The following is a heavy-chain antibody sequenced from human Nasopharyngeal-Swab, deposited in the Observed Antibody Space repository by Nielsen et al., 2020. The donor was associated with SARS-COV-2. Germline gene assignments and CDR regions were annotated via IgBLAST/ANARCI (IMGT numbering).Heavy chain of an antibody. CDR2: ISGSGGST. CDR3: AKDLNYYGSGNRGFDP. V-gene: IGHV3-23*01. CDR1: GFTFSSYA. Sequence: GGSLRLSCAASGFTFSSYAMSWVRQAPGKGLEWVSAISGSGGSTYYADSVKGRFTISRDNSKNTLYLQMNGLRAEDTAVYYCAKDLNYYGSGNRGFDPWGQGTLVTVSS. J-gene: IGHJ5*02. D-gene: IGHD3-10*01.